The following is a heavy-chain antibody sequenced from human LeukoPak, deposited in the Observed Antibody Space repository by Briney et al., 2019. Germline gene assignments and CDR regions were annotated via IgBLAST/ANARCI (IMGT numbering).Heavy chain of an antibody. Sequence: GGSLRLSCAASGFTFSSYEMNWVRQAPGKGLEWVSHISSSGSTIYYADSVKGRFTISRDNAKNSLYLQMNSLRAEDTAVYYCARDRDGYNFDYWGQGTLVTVSS. CDR1: GFTFSSYE. V-gene: IGHV3-48*03. D-gene: IGHD5-24*01. J-gene: IGHJ4*02. CDR3: ARDRDGYNFDY. CDR2: ISSSGSTI.